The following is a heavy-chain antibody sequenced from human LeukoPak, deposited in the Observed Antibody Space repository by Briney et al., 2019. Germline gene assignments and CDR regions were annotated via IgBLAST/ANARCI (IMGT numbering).Heavy chain of an antibody. CDR1: GYTFTSYG. D-gene: IGHD1-26*01. V-gene: IGHV1-18*01. Sequence: ASVKVSCKASGYTFTSYGISWVRQAPGQGLEWLGWISVYNGHTNYAQKLQGRVTMTTDTSTTTAYMELRTLRSDGTAVYYCARGGRWELPRPYAFDVWGQGTVVTVSS. J-gene: IGHJ3*01. CDR3: ARGGRWELPRPYAFDV. CDR2: ISVYNGHT.